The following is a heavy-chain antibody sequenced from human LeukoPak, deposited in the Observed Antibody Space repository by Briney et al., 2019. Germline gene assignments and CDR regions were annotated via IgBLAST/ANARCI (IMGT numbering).Heavy chain of an antibody. CDR3: AKAPVTSCRGAYCYPFDS. D-gene: IGHD2-21*01. CDR1: GFTLSTYA. V-gene: IGHV3-23*01. CDR2: TSSSDAGT. J-gene: IGHJ4*02. Sequence: GGSLRLSCAASGFTLSTYAMSWVRQTPGKGLEWVAATSSSDAGTYHADSVRGRFTTSRDNSKNTLYLQMNSLRAEDAAVYFCAKAPVTSCRGAYCYPFDSWGQGTLVTVSS.